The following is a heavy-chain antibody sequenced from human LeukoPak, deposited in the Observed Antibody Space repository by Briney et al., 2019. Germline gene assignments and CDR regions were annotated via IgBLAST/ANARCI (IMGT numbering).Heavy chain of an antibody. CDR3: AREQTGDQNFDY. Sequence: SQTLSLTCAISGDSVSSNTAAWNWIRQSPSRGLEWLGRTYYRSKWYNNYAVSVKSRISINPDTSKNQFSLQLKSVTPEDAAVYYCAREQTGDQNFDYWGQGTLVTVSS. CDR2: TYYRSKWYN. V-gene: IGHV6-1*01. D-gene: IGHD7-27*01. CDR1: GDSVSSNTAA. J-gene: IGHJ4*02.